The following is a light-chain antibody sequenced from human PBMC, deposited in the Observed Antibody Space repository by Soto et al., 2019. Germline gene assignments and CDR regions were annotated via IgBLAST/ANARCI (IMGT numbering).Light chain of an antibody. CDR1: QTVTTNY. Sequence: ETVLTQSPGTLSLSPGETATLSCRASQTVTTNYLAWYQQKPDQAPRLLIYGASSRATGIPDRFSGSGSGTDFTLTISRLEPEDFAVSYCQQYGSSVFTFGQGTKLEIK. CDR3: QQYGSSVFT. CDR2: GAS. V-gene: IGKV3-20*01. J-gene: IGKJ2*01.